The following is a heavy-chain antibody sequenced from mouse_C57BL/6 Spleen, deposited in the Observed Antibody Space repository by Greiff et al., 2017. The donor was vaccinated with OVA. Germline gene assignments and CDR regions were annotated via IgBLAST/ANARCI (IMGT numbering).Heavy chain of an antibody. CDR2: IYPGSGNT. V-gene: IGHV1-76*01. CDR1: GYTFTDYY. CDR3: ARSTGWGYFDV. Sequence: QVQLQQSGAELVRPGASVKLSCKASGYTFTDYYINWVKQRPGQGLEWIARIYPGSGNTYYNEKFKGKATLTAEKSSSTAYMQLSSLTSEDSAVYFCARSTGWGYFDVWGTGTTVTVSS. J-gene: IGHJ1*03. D-gene: IGHD1-1*01.